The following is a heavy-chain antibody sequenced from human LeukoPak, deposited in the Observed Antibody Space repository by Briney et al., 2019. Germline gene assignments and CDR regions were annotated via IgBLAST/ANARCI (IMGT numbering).Heavy chain of an antibody. J-gene: IGHJ4*02. CDR1: GFTFNRYW. Sequence: GGSLRLSCKVSGFTFNRYWLHWVRQAPGKGGGWVSRMNNDGRVITYADSVKGRFTISRDNATNTLYLQMNSVRAADTAVYYCAREFEATGFWALDYWGQGTLVTASS. CDR3: AREFEATGFWALDY. D-gene: IGHD3-16*01. V-gene: IGHV3-74*01. CDR2: MNNDGRVI.